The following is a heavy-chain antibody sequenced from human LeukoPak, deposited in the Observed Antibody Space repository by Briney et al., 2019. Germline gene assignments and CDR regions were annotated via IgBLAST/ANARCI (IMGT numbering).Heavy chain of an antibody. CDR2: ISGSGGST. V-gene: IGHV3-23*01. CDR3: AKAPGGNYYDSSGYDYFDY. D-gene: IGHD3-22*01. Sequence: PGGSLRLSCAASGFTFSSYGMSWVRQAPGKGLEWVSAISGSGGSTYYADSVKGRFTISRDNSKNTLYLQMNSLRAEDTAVYYCAKAPGGNYYDSSGYDYFDYWGQGTLVTVSS. CDR1: GFTFSSYG. J-gene: IGHJ4*02.